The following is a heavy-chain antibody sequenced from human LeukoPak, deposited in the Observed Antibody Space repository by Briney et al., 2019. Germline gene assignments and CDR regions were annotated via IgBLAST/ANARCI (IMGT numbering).Heavy chain of an antibody. CDR3: ARASDPWLQLT. CDR2: IKQDGSEK. D-gene: IGHD5-24*01. CDR1: GFTFSSYE. J-gene: IGHJ5*02. V-gene: IGHV3-7*05. Sequence: GGSLRLSCAASGFTFSSYEMNWVRQAPGKGLEWVGNIKQDGSEKRYADSVRGRFSISRDNAQTSLYLQMNSLRAEDTAVYYCARASDPWLQLTWGQGTLVTVSS.